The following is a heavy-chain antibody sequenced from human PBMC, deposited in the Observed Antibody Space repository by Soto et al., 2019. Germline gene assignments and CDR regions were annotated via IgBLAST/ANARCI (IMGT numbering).Heavy chain of an antibody. CDR1: GFAFSSYA. CDR2: IGGSGGST. CDR3: ARDPQIF. V-gene: IGHV3-23*01. J-gene: IGHJ4*02. D-gene: IGHD3-3*01. Sequence: PGGSLRLSCAASGFAFSSYAMNWVRQAPGKGLEWVSVIGGSGGSTDYADFAEGRFTISRDNSQNTLYLQMNSLRAEDTAVYYCARDPQIFWGQGTLVTGS.